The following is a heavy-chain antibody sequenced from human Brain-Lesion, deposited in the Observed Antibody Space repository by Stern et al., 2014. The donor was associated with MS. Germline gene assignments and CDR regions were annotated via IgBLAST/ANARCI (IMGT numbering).Heavy chain of an antibody. D-gene: IGHD2-2*01. Sequence: VQLVQSGPGLVKPSQTLSLSCTVSGGSISSGGYYWSWIRQPAGKGLAWIGRIFNRGSPSYTPSLKSRVTISIDTSKNQFSLRLNSMTAADTAVYYCARGRVVPGFQYYATDVWGQGTTVIVSS. V-gene: IGHV4-61*02. J-gene: IGHJ6*02. CDR3: ARGRVVPGFQYYATDV. CDR2: IFNRGSP. CDR1: GGSISSGGYY.